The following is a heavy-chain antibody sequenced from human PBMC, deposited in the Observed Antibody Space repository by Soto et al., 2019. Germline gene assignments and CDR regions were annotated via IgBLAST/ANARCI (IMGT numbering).Heavy chain of an antibody. CDR3: AREKVLDYDNVLLWQNYYYGMDV. Sequence: PSETLSLTCTVSGGSVSSGSYYWSWIRQPPGKGLEWIVYIYYSGSTNYNPSLKSRVTISVDTSKNQFSLKLSSVTAADTAVYYCAREKVLDYDNVLLWQNYYYGMDVWGQGTTVTVSS. D-gene: IGHD3-10*01. CDR2: IYYSGST. CDR1: GGSVSSGSYY. V-gene: IGHV4-61*01. J-gene: IGHJ6*02.